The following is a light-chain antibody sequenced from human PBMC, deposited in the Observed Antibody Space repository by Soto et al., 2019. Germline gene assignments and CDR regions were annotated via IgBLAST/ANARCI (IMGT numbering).Light chain of an antibody. J-gene: IGLJ3*02. CDR1: SSDVGGYNY. V-gene: IGLV2-11*01. CDR2: DVS. Sequence: QSVLTQPRSVSGSPGQSVTISCTGTSSDVGGYNYVSWYQQHPGKAPKLMIYDVSKRPSGVPDRFSGSKSGNTASLTISGLQAEDEADYYCCSYAGSYTLGWVFGGGTKLPS. CDR3: CSYAGSYTLGWV.